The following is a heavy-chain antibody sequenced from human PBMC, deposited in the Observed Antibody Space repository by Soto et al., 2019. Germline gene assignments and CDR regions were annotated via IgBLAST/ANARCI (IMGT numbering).Heavy chain of an antibody. J-gene: IGHJ6*02. V-gene: IGHV3-53*01. CDR1: GFTVSSNY. Sequence: GSLRLSCAASGFTVSSNYMSWVRQAPGKGLEWVSVIYSGGSTYYADSVKGRFTISRHNSKNTLYLQMNSLRAEDTAVYYCARDYGYSYGLYYYYGMDVWGQGTTVTVSS. CDR3: ARDYGYSYGLYYYYGMDV. D-gene: IGHD5-18*01. CDR2: IYSGGST.